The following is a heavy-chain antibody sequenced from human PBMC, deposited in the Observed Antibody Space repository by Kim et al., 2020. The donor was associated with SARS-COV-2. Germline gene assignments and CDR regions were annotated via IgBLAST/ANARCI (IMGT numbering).Heavy chain of an antibody. J-gene: IGHJ6*02. Sequence: ASVKVSCKASGYTFTSYAMHWVRQAPGQRLEWMGWINAGNGNTKYSQKFQGRVTITRDTSASTAYMELSSLRSEDTAVYYCARDTPGIAAGYYYYGMDVWGQGTTVTVSS. D-gene: IGHD6-13*01. CDR1: GYTFTSYA. CDR2: INAGNGNT. V-gene: IGHV1-3*01. CDR3: ARDTPGIAAGYYYYGMDV.